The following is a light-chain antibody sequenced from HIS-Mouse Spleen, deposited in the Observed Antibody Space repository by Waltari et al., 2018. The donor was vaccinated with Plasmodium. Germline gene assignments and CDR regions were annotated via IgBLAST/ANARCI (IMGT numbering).Light chain of an antibody. V-gene: IGLV2-11*01. CDR2: EVS. CDR1: SSDVGGYNY. Sequence: QSALTQPRSVSGSPGQSVTISCPGTSSDVGGYNYVSWYQQHPGQTPKLMIYEVSKRPSGVPDRFSGSKSGNTASLTISGLQAEDEADYYCCSYAGSYTYVFGTGTKVTVL. J-gene: IGLJ1*01. CDR3: CSYAGSYTYV.